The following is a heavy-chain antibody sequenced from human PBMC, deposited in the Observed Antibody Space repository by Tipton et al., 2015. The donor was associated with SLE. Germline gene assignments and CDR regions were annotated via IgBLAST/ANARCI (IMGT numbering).Heavy chain of an antibody. V-gene: IGHV4-59*11. Sequence: TLSLTCTVSGGSISSHYWSWIRQPPGKGLEWIGYIYYSGSTNYNPSLKSRVTISVDTSKNQFSLKLSSVTAADTAVYYCARERDGQFDYWGQGTLVTVSS. CDR3: ARERDGQFDY. CDR2: IYYSGST. D-gene: IGHD5-24*01. J-gene: IGHJ4*02. CDR1: GGSISSHY.